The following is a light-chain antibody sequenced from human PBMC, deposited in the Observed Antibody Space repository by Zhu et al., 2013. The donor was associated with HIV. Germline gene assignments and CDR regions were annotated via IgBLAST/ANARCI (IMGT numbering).Light chain of an antibody. J-gene: IGKJ1*01. CDR3: QQRSHWPPWT. V-gene: IGKV3-15*01. Sequence: EIVMTQSPATLSVSPGERATLSCRASQSVSSNLAWYQQKPGQPPRLLIYGASTRATGIPARFSGSGSGTEFSLTINSLESEDFAVYYCQQRSHWPPWTFGQGTKVEIK. CDR2: GAS. CDR1: QSVSSN.